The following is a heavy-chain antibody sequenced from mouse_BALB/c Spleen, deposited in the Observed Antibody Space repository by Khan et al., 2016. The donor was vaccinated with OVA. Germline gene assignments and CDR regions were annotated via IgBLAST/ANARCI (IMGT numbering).Heavy chain of an antibody. CDR1: GYTFTSYW. D-gene: IGHD1-1*02. J-gene: IGHJ4*01. CDR3: ARSNYYGGGLYAMDY. V-gene: IGHV1S41*01. Sequence: DLVKPGASVKLSCKASGYTFTSYWINWTKQRPGQGLEWIGQIAPGSDSSYYNGTFKGKAILTVDTSSSTAYIQLSSLSSEDSAVYFCARSNYYGGGLYAMDYWGQGTSVTVSS. CDR2: IAPGSDSS.